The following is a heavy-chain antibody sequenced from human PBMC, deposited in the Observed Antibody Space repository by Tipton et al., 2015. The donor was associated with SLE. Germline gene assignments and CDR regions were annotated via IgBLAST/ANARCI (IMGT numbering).Heavy chain of an antibody. CDR3: ARDSGSRAFDY. Sequence: LRLSCTVSGGSISSSSYYWGWIRQPPGKGLEWIGSIYYSGSTNDNPSLKSRVTMSVDTSKNQFSLNLSSVTAADTAVYYCARDSGSRAFDYWGQGTLVTVSS. CDR2: IYYSGST. V-gene: IGHV4-39*07. CDR1: GGSISSSSYY. J-gene: IGHJ4*02. D-gene: IGHD6-13*01.